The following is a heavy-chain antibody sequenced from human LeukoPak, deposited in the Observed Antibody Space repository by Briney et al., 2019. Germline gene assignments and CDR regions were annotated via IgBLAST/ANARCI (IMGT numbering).Heavy chain of an antibody. CDR1: GYTFTSYA. V-gene: IGHV1-3*01. CDR3: ARLDSSGYYHFDY. CDR2: INAGNGNT. J-gene: IGHJ4*02. D-gene: IGHD3-22*01. Sequence: ASVKVSCKASGYTFTSYAMHWVRQAPGQRLEWMGWINAGNGNTKYSQKFQGRVTITRDTSASTAYMELSSLRSEDTAVYYCARLDSSGYYHFDYWGQGTLVTVSS.